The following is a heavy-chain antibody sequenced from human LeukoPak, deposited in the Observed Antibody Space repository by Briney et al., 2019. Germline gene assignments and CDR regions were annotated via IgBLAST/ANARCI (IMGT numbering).Heavy chain of an antibody. D-gene: IGHD4-11*01. Sequence: PGGSLRLSCAASGFTVSSNYMTWVRQAPGQGLQWVSLIDSGGSTYFADSVKGRFTISRDTSKNTLHLQMNSLRAEDTAVYYCARRAPTVTYYYYYYMDVWGKGTTVTVSS. CDR3: ARRAPTVTYYYYYYMDV. J-gene: IGHJ6*03. CDR1: GFTVSSNY. CDR2: IDSGGST. V-gene: IGHV3-53*01.